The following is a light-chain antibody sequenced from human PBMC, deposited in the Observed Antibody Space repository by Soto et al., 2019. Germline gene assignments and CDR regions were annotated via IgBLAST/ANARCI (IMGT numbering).Light chain of an antibody. J-gene: IGKJ4*01. V-gene: IGKV1-39*01. CDR1: HTIIRY. Sequence: DIQMTQSPSSLSASVGDRVTITCRASHTIIRYLSWYQQKPGRAPKLLIYAASNLNSGVPSRFSGSGSGTDFSLTISNLQTEDFATYYFLQHYSSPLTFGGGTKVEIQ. CDR2: AAS. CDR3: LQHYSSPLT.